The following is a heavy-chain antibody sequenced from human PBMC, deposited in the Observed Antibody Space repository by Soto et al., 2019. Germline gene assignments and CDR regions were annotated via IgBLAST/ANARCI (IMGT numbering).Heavy chain of an antibody. Sequence: EVQLVEAGGGLVKPGGSLRLSCAVSGFTLSSYTMNWVRQAPGKGLEWVSSISSSSSYIYYAESVKGRFTISRDNAKNSLYLQMNSLRAGDTAVYYCATDYYGSGSYYNVANYFDPWGQGTLVTVSS. J-gene: IGHJ5*02. D-gene: IGHD3-10*01. V-gene: IGHV3-21*01. CDR2: ISSSSSYI. CDR3: ATDYYGSGSYYNVANYFDP. CDR1: GFTLSSYT.